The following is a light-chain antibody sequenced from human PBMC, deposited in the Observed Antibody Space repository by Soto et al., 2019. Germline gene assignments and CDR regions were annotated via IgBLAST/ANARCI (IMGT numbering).Light chain of an antibody. V-gene: IGKV3-20*01. CDR3: QQYGSSPYT. Sequence: EIVLTQSPGTLSLSPGERATLSCRASQSVSSSYLAWYQQKPGQAPRLLIYDASSSATGIPDRFSGSGSGTDFTLIISRLEPEDFAVYYCQQYGSSPYTFGQGTKLEIK. CDR1: QSVSSSY. CDR2: DAS. J-gene: IGKJ2*01.